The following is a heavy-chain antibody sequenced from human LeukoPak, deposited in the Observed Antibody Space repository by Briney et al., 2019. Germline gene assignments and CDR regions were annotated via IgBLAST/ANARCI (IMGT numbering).Heavy chain of an antibody. CDR2: IVVGSGNT. D-gene: IGHD3-22*01. Sequence: SVTVSCKASGFTFTSSAVQWVRQARGQRLEWIGWIVVGSGNTNYAQKFQERVTITRDMSTSTAYMELSSLRSEDTAVYYCAASPDYYDSSGYSYYFDYWGQGTLVTVSS. CDR3: AASPDYYDSSGYSYYFDY. CDR1: GFTFTSSA. V-gene: IGHV1-58*01. J-gene: IGHJ4*02.